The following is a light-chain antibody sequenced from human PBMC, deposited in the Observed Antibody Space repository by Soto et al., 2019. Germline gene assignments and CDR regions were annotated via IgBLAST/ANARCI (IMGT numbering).Light chain of an antibody. CDR2: DAS. CDR1: QDISNY. V-gene: IGKV1-33*01. J-gene: IGKJ2*01. Sequence: DLQMTQSPSSLSASVGDRVTITCQASQDISNYLNWYQQKPGKVPKLLIFDASNLHTGVPLRFSGSGSGTYFTFTISSLQPEDIATYYCQQYDTLPYTFGQGTKLEIK. CDR3: QQYDTLPYT.